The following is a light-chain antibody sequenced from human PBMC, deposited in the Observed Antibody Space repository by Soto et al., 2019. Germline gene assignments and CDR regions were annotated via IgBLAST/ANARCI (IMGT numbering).Light chain of an antibody. J-gene: IGLJ1*01. CDR1: SSDVGGYNY. CDR2: DVS. CDR3: QSYDNSLSGYV. Sequence: QSVLTQPRSVSGSPGQSVTISCTGTSSDVGGYNYVSWYQQHPGKAPKLMIYDVSKRPSGVPDRFSGSKSGNTASLAITGLQAEDEADYYCQSYDNSLSGYVFGPGTELTVL. V-gene: IGLV2-11*01.